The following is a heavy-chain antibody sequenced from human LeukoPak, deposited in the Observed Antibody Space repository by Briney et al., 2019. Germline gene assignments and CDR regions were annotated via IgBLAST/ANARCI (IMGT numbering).Heavy chain of an antibody. V-gene: IGHV4-39*01. Sequence: PSETLSLTCTVSGGSISSSSAYWGWIRQPPGKGLEWIGSIYYSKNTYYNPSLKSRVTISADTSKDQFSLTLGSVSATDTAVYYCVSPRGFSYGYFDYWGQGTLVTVSS. CDR1: GGSISSSSAY. CDR3: VSPRGFSYGYFDY. CDR2: IYYSKNT. J-gene: IGHJ4*02. D-gene: IGHD5-18*01.